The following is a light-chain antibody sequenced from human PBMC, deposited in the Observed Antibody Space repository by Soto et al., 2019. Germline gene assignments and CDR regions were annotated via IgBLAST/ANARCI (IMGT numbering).Light chain of an antibody. CDR3: CSYAGTNTFV. CDR2: EGN. V-gene: IGLV2-23*01. CDR1: SSDVGSYNL. J-gene: IGLJ1*01. Sequence: QSALTQPASVSGSPGQSITISCTGTSSDVGSYNLVSWYQQHPGKAPKLMIYEGNKPPSGVSNRCSGSKSANTASLTISGLQTEDEADYYCCSYAGTNTFVFGTGTKLTVL.